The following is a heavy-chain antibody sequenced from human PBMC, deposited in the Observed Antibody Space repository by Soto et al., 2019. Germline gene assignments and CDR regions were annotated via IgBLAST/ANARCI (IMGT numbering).Heavy chain of an antibody. J-gene: IGHJ6*02. Sequence: QLQLQESGPGLVKPSETLSLTCTVSGGSISSSSYYWGWIRQPPGKGLEWIGSIYYSGSTYYNPSLKSRVTISVDTSKNQFSLKLSSVTAADTAVYYCARFGTGNRAYYYYGMDVWGQGTTVTVSS. CDR2: IYYSGST. V-gene: IGHV4-39*01. CDR1: GGSISSSSYY. CDR3: ARFGTGNRAYYYYGMDV. D-gene: IGHD1-1*01.